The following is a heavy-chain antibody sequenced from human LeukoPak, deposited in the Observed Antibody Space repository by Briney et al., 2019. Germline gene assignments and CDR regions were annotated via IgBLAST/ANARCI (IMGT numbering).Heavy chain of an antibody. CDR3: ARLHSSSYYYYYYMDV. CDR1: GGSISSYY. V-gene: IGHV4-59*01. CDR2: IYYSGST. Sequence: SETLSLTCTVSGGSISSYYLSWIRQPPGKGLEWIGYIYYSGSTNYNPSLKSRVTISVDTSKNQFSLKLSSVTAADTAVYYCARLHSSSYYYYYYMDVWGKGTTVTVSS. D-gene: IGHD6-6*01. J-gene: IGHJ6*03.